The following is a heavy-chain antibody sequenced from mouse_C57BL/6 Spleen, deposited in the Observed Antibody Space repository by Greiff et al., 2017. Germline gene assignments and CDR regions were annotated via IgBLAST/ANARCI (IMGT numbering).Heavy chain of an antibody. D-gene: IGHD2-4*01. J-gene: IGHJ1*03. V-gene: IGHV7-3*01. CDR1: GFTFTDYY. Sequence: EVMLVESGGGLVQPGGSLSLSCAASGFTFTDYYMSWVRQPPGKALEWLGFIRNKANGYTTEYSASVKGRFTISRDNSQSILYLQMSALRAEDSATYYCARSLYDYDGYWYCDVWGTGTTVTVSS. CDR3: ARSLYDYDGYWYCDV. CDR2: IRNKANGYTT.